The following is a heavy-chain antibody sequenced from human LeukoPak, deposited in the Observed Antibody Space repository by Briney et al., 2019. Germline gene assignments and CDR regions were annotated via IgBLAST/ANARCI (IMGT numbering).Heavy chain of an antibody. CDR3: AKDRSGAVAGTDYDY. CDR1: GFTFSSYA. Sequence: GGSLRLSCGASGFTFSSYAMSWVRQAPGKGLEWVSTISGSGGSTYYADSVKGRFTISRDNSKNTLYLQVNSLRAEDTAPYYCAKDRSGAVAGTDYDYWGQGTLVTVSS. V-gene: IGHV3-23*01. J-gene: IGHJ4*02. D-gene: IGHD6-19*01. CDR2: ISGSGGST.